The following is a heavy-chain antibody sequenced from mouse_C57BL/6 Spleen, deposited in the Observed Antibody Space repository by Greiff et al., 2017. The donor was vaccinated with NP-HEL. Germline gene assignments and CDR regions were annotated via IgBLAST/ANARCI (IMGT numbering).Heavy chain of an antibody. CDR3: ARDPYDGYPYWYFDV. D-gene: IGHD2-3*01. CDR2: SRNKANDYTT. J-gene: IGHJ1*03. V-gene: IGHV7-1*01. Sequence: EVKLVDSGGGLVQSGRSLRLSCATSGFTFSDFYMEWVRQAPGKGLEWIAASRNKANDYTTEYSASVKGRFIVSRDTSQSILYLQMNALRAEDTAIYYCARDPYDGYPYWYFDVWGTGTTVTVSS. CDR1: GFTFSDFY.